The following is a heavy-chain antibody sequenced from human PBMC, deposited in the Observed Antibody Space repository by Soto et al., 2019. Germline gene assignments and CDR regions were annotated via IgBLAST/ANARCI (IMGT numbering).Heavy chain of an antibody. CDR1: GFTFSSHS. CDR2: ISSSSSYI. D-gene: IGHD3-3*01. J-gene: IGHJ4*02. V-gene: IGHV3-21*01. CDR3: ARGRSGYDFWSGF. Sequence: PGGSLRLPCAASGFTFSSHSMNWVRQAPGKGLEWVSSISSSSSYIYYADSVKGRFTISRDNAKNSLYLQMNSLRAEDTAVYYCARGRSGYDFWSGFWGQGTLVTVS.